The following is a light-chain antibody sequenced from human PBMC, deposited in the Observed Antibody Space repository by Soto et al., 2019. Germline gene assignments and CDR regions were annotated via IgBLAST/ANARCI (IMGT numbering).Light chain of an antibody. CDR1: SSDVGAYDS. CDR3: SSYSSANTVI. J-gene: IGLJ2*01. V-gene: IGLV2-14*01. CDR2: EVS. Sequence: QSALTQTPSASGSRGQSVTISCTGTSSDVGAYDSVSWYQHHPGKAPKALIYEVSSRPSGVSNRFSGSKSGNTASLTISGLQAEDEAQYYCSSYSSANTVIFGGGTKLTVL.